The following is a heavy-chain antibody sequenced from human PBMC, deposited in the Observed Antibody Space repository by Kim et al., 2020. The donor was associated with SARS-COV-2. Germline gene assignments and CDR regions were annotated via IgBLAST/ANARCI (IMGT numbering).Heavy chain of an antibody. Sequence: VPVKGRITSSRDKAKNSLYLQMNSQRAEDTAVYYCAGVASRSTAWYYFDYWGQGTLVTVSS. D-gene: IGHD6-19*01. J-gene: IGHJ4*02. CDR3: AGVASRSTAWYYFDY. V-gene: IGHV3-11*03.